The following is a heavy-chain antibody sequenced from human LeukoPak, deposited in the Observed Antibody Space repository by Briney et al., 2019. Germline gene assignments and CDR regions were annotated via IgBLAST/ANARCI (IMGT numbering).Heavy chain of an antibody. D-gene: IGHD3-22*01. Sequence: ASVKVSCKASGYTFTSYGISWVRQAPGQGLEWMGWISAYNGNTNYAQKLQGRVTMTTDTSTSTAYMELRSLRSDDTAVYYCARSREWLLLRYYFDYWGQGTLVTVSS. CDR3: ARSREWLLLRYYFDY. CDR1: GYTFTSYG. CDR2: ISAYNGNT. V-gene: IGHV1-18*01. J-gene: IGHJ4*02.